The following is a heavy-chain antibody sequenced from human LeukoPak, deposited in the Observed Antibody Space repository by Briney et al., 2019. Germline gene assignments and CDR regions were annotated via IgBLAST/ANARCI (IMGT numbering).Heavy chain of an antibody. J-gene: IGHJ2*01. CDR3: AKDWVEMATIGHSGYFDL. V-gene: IGHV3-9*01. Sequence: PGGSLRLSCAASGFTFSNYAMSWVRQAPGKGLEWVSGISWNSHSIGYADSVKGRFTISRDNAKNSLYLQMNSLRVEDTALYYCAKDWVEMATIGHSGYFDLWGRGTLVTVSS. D-gene: IGHD5-24*01. CDR2: ISWNSHSI. CDR1: GFTFSNYA.